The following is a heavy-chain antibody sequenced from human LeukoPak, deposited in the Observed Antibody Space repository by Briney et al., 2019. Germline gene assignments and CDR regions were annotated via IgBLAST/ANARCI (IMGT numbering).Heavy chain of an antibody. D-gene: IGHD6-13*01. CDR2: ISSSSSYI. J-gene: IGHJ4*02. CDR1: GFTFSSYS. Sequence: GGSLRLSCAASGFTFSSYSMNWVRQAPGKGLEWVSSISSSSSYIYYAESVKGRFTISRDNAKNSLYLQMNSLRAEDTAVYYCARDIAAAGTSSYYFDHWGQGTLVTVSS. V-gene: IGHV3-21*01. CDR3: ARDIAAAGTSSYYFDH.